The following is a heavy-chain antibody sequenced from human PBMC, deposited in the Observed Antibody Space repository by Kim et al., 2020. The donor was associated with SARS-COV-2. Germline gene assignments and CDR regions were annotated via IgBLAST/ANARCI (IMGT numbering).Heavy chain of an antibody. J-gene: IGHJ6*02. V-gene: IGHV1-58*01. CDR1: GFTFTSSA. Sequence: SVKVSCKASGFTFTSSAVQWVRQARGQRLEWIGWIVVGSGNTNYAQKFQERVTITRDMSTSTAYMELSSLRSEDTAVYYCAAVSSSWYLPYYYYGMDVWGQGTTVTVSS. CDR3: AAVSSSWYLPYYYYGMDV. CDR2: IVVGSGNT. D-gene: IGHD6-13*01.